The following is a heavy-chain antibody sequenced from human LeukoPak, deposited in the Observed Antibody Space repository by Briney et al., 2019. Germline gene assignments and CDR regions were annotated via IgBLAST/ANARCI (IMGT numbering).Heavy chain of an antibody. CDR2: ISAYNGNT. CDR1: GYTFTSYG. J-gene: IGHJ4*02. D-gene: IGHD3-10*01. V-gene: IGHV1-18*01. Sequence: VASVKVSCKDSGYTFTSYGISWVRQAPGQGLEWMGWISAYNGNTNYAQKLQGSVTMTTDTSTSTAYMELRSLRSDDTAVYYCARDQLLWFGELSAYWGQGTLVTVSS. CDR3: ARDQLLWFGELSAY.